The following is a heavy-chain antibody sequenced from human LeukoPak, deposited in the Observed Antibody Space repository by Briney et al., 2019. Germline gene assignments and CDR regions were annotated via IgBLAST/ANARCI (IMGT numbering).Heavy chain of an antibody. CDR2: IYYSGTT. V-gene: IGHV4-39*02. CDR1: GGSISSSSSYY. CDR3: ARQRGYCSGGTCYRTPHFDY. Sequence: SETLSLTCSVSGGSISSSSSYYWGWIRPPPGKGLEWIGSIYYSGTTYHDPSLKSRVTISVDTSKNYFSLKLSSVTAADTAVYYCARQRGYCSGGTCYRTPHFDYWGQGTLVTVSS. J-gene: IGHJ4*02. D-gene: IGHD2-15*01.